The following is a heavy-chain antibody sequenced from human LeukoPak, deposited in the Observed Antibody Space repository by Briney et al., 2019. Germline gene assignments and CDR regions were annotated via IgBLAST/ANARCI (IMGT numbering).Heavy chain of an antibody. D-gene: IGHD2-2*02. CDR3: AKDRGVVVPAAILDDY. Sequence: GGSLRLSXAASGFTFSSYGMHWVCQAPGKGLEWVAFIRYDGSNKYYADSVKGRFTISRDNSKNTLYLQMNSLRAEDTAVYYCAKDRGVVVPAAILDDYWGQGTLVTVSS. V-gene: IGHV3-30*02. CDR2: IRYDGSNK. J-gene: IGHJ4*02. CDR1: GFTFSSYG.